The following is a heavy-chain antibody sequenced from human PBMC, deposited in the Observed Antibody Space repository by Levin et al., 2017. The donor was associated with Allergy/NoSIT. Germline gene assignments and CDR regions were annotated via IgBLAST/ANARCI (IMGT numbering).Heavy chain of an antibody. CDR1: GGSFSGYY. D-gene: IGHD6-6*01. CDR2: INHSGST. V-gene: IGHV4-34*01. J-gene: IGHJ4*02. Sequence: NPSETLSLTCGVYGGSFSGYYWSWIRQPPGKGLEWIGEINHSGSTNYNPSLKSRVTISVDTSKNQFSLKLSSVTAADTAVYYCARRRKQLFHLYYFDYWGQGTLVTVSS. CDR3: ARRRKQLFHLYYFDY.